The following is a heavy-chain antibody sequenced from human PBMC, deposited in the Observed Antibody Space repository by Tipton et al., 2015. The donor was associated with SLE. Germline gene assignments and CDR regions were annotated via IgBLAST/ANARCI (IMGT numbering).Heavy chain of an antibody. D-gene: IGHD6-6*01. CDR1: SGSISSYY. V-gene: IGHV4-59*12. J-gene: IGHJ4*02. CDR3: ARTALIAARPSYFDY. Sequence: TLSLTCTVFSGSISSYYWSWIRQPPGKGLEWFGYIYYSGSTNYSPSLKRRVTMSVDTSRNQFSLKLSSVTAADTAVYYCARTALIAARPSYFDYWGQGTLVTVSS. CDR2: IYYSGST.